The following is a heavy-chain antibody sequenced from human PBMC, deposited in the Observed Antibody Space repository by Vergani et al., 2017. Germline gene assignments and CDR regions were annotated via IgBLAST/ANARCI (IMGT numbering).Heavy chain of an antibody. V-gene: IGHV1-69*01. CDR2: IIPIFGTA. D-gene: IGHD2-2*01. J-gene: IGHJ3*02. CDR1: GGTFSSYA. CDR3: ARDRNIVVVPAANPAFDI. Sequence: QVQLVQSGAEVKKPGSSVKVSCKASGGTFSSYAISWVRQAPGQGLELMGGIIPIFGTANYAQKFQGRVTITADESTSTAYMELSSLRAEDTAVYYCARDRNIVVVPAANPAFDIWGQGTMVTVSS.